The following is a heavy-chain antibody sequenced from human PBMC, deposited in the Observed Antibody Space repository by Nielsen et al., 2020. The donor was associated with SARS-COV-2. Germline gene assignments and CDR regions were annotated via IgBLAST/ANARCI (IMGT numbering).Heavy chain of an antibody. CDR1: GYTFTSYA. CDR2: INAGNGNT. D-gene: IGHD1-7*01. Sequence: ASVKVSCKASGYTFTSYAMHWVRQAPGQRLEWMGWINAGNGNTKYSQKFQGRVTITRDTSASTAYMELSSLRSEDTAVYYCARLGRNYATYYYYGMDVWGQGTTVTVSS. J-gene: IGHJ6*02. V-gene: IGHV1-3*01. CDR3: ARLGRNYATYYYYGMDV.